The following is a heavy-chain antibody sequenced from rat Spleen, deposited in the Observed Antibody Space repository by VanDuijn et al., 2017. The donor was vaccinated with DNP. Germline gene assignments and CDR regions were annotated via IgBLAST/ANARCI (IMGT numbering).Heavy chain of an antibody. J-gene: IGHJ3*01. CDR2: MWYDGDT. CDR3: ARDLLRWRRGFAY. V-gene: IGHV2-34*01. CDR1: GFSLTTYS. Sequence: QVQLKESGPGLVQPSETLSLTCTVSGFSLTTYSVSWVRQPSGKGPEWMGKMWYDGDTAYNSALKSRLSISRDTAKSQVFLEMNSLQIEDTATYFCARDLLRWRRGFAYWGQGTLVTVSS. D-gene: IGHD1-11*01.